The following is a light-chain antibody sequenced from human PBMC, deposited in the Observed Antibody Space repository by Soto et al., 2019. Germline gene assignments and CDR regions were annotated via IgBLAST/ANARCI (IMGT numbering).Light chain of an antibody. CDR1: SSDIGSYNL. J-gene: IGLJ2*01. CDR3: CSHAGSSTYVV. V-gene: IGLV2-23*02. Sequence: QAVVTQAASVSGSPGQSITISCTGTSSDIGSYNLVSWYQQHPGKAPKLMISEVSKRPSGVSNRFSGSKSGNTASLTISGLQAEDEADYYCCSHAGSSTYVVFGGGTKVTVL. CDR2: EVS.